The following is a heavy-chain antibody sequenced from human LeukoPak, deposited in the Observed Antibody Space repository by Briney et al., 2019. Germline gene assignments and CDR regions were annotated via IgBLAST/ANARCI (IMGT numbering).Heavy chain of an antibody. Sequence: GGSLRLSCAASGFTFSDYYMSWIRQAPGKGLEWVSYISSSGSTIYYADSVKGRFTISRDNAKNSLYLQMNSLRAEDTAVYYCASPRILDAFDIWGQGTMVTVSS. V-gene: IGHV3-11*01. CDR1: GFTFSDYY. J-gene: IGHJ3*02. CDR3: ASPRILDAFDI. CDR2: ISSSGSTI. D-gene: IGHD1-14*01.